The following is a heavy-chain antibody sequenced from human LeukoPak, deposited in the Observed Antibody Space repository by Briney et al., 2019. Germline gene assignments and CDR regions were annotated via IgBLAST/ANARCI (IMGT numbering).Heavy chain of an antibody. CDR1: RFTFSSYS. V-gene: IGHV3-21*04. CDR3: ARGKWEQGIYFDY. Sequence: GGSLRLSCAASRFTFSSYSLNWVRQAPGKGLEWVSSISTSSRYIYYADSVKGRFTISRDNAKNSLYLQMNSLRAEDTAVYYCARGKWEQGIYFDYWGQGTLVTVSS. J-gene: IGHJ4*02. D-gene: IGHD1-26*01. CDR2: ISTSSRYI.